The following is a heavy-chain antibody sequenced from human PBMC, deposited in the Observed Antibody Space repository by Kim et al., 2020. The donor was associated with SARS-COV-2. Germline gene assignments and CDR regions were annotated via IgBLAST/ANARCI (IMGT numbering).Heavy chain of an antibody. J-gene: IGHJ5*02. D-gene: IGHD3-16*02. CDR3: ARGSHDYDYVWGSYRYTGGGGWFDP. V-gene: IGHV4-34*01. CDR1: GGSFSGYY. Sequence: SETLSLTCAVYGGSFSGYYWSWIRQPPGKGLEWIGEINHSGSTNYNPSLKSRVTISVDTSKNQFSLKLSSVTAADTAVYYCARGSHDYDYVWGSYRYTGGGGWFDPWGQGTLVTVSS. CDR2: INHSGST.